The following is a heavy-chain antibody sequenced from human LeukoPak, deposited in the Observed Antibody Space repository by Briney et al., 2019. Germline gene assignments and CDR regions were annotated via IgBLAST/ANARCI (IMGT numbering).Heavy chain of an antibody. V-gene: IGHV4-30-4*08. CDR2: IYYSGST. CDR3: ARGGRNWFDP. CDR1: GGSFSGYY. Sequence: PSETLSLTCAVYGGSFSGYYWSWIRQPPGKGLEWIGYIYYSGSTYYNPSLKSRATISVDTSKNQFSLKLSSVTAADTAVYYCARGGRNWFDPWGQGTLVTVSS. D-gene: IGHD1-26*01. J-gene: IGHJ5*02.